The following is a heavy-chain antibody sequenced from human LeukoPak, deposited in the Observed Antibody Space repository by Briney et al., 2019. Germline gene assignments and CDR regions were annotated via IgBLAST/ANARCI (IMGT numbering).Heavy chain of an antibody. CDR1: GGSISSSSYY. CDR3: ARDRGDYDFWSGYYGENYFDY. V-gene: IGHV4-39*07. J-gene: IGHJ4*02. Sequence: SETLSLTCTVSGGSISSSSYYWGWIRQPPGKGLEWIGSIYYSGSTYYNPSLKSRVTISVDTSKNQFSLKLSSVTAADTAVYYCARDRGDYDFWSGYYGENYFDYWGQGTLVTVSS. D-gene: IGHD3-3*01. CDR2: IYYSGST.